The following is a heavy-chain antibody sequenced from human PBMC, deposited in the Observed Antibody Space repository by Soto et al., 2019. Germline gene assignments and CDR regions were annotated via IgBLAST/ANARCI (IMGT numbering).Heavy chain of an antibody. CDR2: IVVGSGNT. CDR3: AATEYYDCWSGLTPFDY. D-gene: IGHD3-3*01. Sequence: QMQLVQSGPEVKKPGTSVKVSCKASGFTFTSSAVQWVRQARGQRLEWIGWIVVGSGNTNYAQKFQERVTITRYTSVSIXYMELSSLRSEDTAVYYCAATEYYDCWSGLTPFDYWGQGTLVTVSS. V-gene: IGHV1-58*01. CDR1: GFTFTSSA. J-gene: IGHJ4*02.